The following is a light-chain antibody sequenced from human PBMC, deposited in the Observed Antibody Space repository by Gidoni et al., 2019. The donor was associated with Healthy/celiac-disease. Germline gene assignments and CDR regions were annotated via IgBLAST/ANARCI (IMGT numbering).Light chain of an antibody. Sequence: DIKMTQSPSSVSASVGDRVTITCRASQGISSWLDWYQQKPGKAPKLLIYAAASLQSGVPSRFSGSGAGTDFTLTISSPQPEDFATYYCQQANSFPVTFGQGTKLEIK. V-gene: IGKV1-12*01. CDR2: AAA. CDR3: QQANSFPVT. CDR1: QGISSW. J-gene: IGKJ2*01.